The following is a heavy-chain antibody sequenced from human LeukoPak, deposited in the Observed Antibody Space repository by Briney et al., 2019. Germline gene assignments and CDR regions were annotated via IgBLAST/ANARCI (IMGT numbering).Heavy chain of an antibody. CDR3: ARRRLWFGELPIDY. CDR2: INHSGST. CDR1: GGSFSGYY. V-gene: IGHV4-34*01. J-gene: IGHJ4*02. Sequence: TSETLSLTCAVYGGSFSGYYRSWIRQPPGKGLEWIGDINHSGSTNYNPSLKSRITVSVDTSKNQFSLKLSSVTAADTAVYYCARRRLWFGELPIDYWGQGTLVTVSS. D-gene: IGHD3-10*01.